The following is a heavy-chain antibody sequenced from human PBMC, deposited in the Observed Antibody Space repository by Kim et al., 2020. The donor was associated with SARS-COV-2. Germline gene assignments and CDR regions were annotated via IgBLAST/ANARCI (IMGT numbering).Heavy chain of an antibody. CDR3: ATRPSYCSGGSCHPHYYYGMDV. Sequence: ASVKVSCKVSGYTLTELSMHWVRQAPGKGLEWMGGFDPEDGETIYAQKFQGRVTMTEDTSTDTAYMELSSLRSEDTAVYYCATRPSYCSGGSCHPHYYYGMDVWGQGTTVTVSS. J-gene: IGHJ6*02. CDR2: FDPEDGET. V-gene: IGHV1-24*01. D-gene: IGHD2-15*01. CDR1: GYTLTELS.